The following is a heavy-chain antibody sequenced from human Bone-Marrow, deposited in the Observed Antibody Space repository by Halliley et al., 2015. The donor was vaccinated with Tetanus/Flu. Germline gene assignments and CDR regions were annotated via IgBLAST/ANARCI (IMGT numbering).Heavy chain of an antibody. J-gene: IGHJ4*02. CDR3: ARDRGPNTFDY. CDR2: ISYERGNT. CDR1: GFTFEDYG. Sequence: SLRLSCAASGFTFEDYGMHWVRQAPGKGLEWVSGISYERGNTGYADSVRGRFTISRDNAKNSLYLQMNGLRADDTAVYYCARDRGPNTFDYWGQGTPVTVSS. D-gene: IGHD6-25*01. V-gene: IGHV3-9*01.